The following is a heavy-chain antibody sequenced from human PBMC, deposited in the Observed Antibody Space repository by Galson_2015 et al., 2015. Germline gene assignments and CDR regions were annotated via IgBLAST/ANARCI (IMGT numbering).Heavy chain of an antibody. Sequence: LSLTCTVSGGSISSSSYYWGWIRQPPGKGLEWIGSIYYSGSTYYNPSLKSRVTISVDTSKNQFSLKLSSVTAADTAVYYCARGGGQLVLLYWGQGTLVTVSS. CDR2: IYYSGST. D-gene: IGHD6-6*01. CDR3: ARGGGQLVLLY. CDR1: GGSISSSSYY. V-gene: IGHV4-39*01. J-gene: IGHJ4*02.